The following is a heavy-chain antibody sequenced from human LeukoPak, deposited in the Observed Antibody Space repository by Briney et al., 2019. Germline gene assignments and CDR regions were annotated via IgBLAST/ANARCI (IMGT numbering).Heavy chain of an antibody. J-gene: IGHJ4*02. Sequence: PGRSLRLSCAASGFTFSTYAMHWVRQAPGKGLEWVAVISYDGSTKDYADSVKGRFTISRDNSKNTLYLQMNNLRADDTAVYYCAKKGQADDNGKPDWGQGTLVTVSS. V-gene: IGHV3-30*04. CDR1: GFTFSTYA. D-gene: IGHD1-1*01. CDR2: ISYDGSTK. CDR3: AKKGQADDNGKPD.